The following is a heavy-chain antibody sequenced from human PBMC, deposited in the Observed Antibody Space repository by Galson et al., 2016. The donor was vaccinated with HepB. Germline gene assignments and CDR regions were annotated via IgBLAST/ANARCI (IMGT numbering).Heavy chain of an antibody. Sequence: LSLTCTVSGGSISTYYCGWIRQPPGKGLEWIGNVYYSGSTYYNPSLKSRVTISVDTSKNQFSLKLTSVTAADTAVYYCATYLGGIVRASDYWGQGTLVTVSS. CDR3: ATYLGGIVRASDY. V-gene: IGHV4-39*01. CDR1: GGSISTYY. D-gene: IGHD1-26*01. J-gene: IGHJ4*02. CDR2: VYYSGST.